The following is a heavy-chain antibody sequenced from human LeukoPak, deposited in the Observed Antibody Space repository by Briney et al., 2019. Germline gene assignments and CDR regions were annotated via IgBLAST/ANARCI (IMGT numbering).Heavy chain of an antibody. J-gene: IGHJ4*02. Sequence: SKTLSLTCAVYGGSFSGYYWSWIRQPPGKGLEWIGEINHSGSTNYNPSLKSRVTISVDTSKNQFSLKLSSVTAADTAVYYCARGGLLYRYSCDYWGQGTLVTVSS. CDR3: ARGGLLYRYSCDY. CDR2: INHSGST. CDR1: GGSFSGYY. D-gene: IGHD3-3*01. V-gene: IGHV4-34*01.